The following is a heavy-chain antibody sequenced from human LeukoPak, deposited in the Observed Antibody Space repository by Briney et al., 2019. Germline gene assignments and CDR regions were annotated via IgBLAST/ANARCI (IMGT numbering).Heavy chain of an antibody. D-gene: IGHD1-26*01. CDR2: IKEDGSEK. CDR1: GFTFSSYW. Sequence: PGGSLRLSCAVSGFTFSSYWMSWVRQAPGKGLEWVGNIKEDGSEKYYVDSVKGRFTISRDNAKNSLYLQMNSLRAEDTAVYYCAREITWEVTPIWGQGTMVTVSS. J-gene: IGHJ3*02. CDR3: AREITWEVTPI. V-gene: IGHV3-7*01.